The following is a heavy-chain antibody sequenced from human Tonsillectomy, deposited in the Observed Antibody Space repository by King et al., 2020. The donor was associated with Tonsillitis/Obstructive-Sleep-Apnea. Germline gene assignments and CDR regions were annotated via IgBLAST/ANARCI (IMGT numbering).Heavy chain of an antibody. CDR1: GHTLTELS. D-gene: IGHD5-18*01. CDR3: ATDGGGVDRAMCNPYYYVMDV. V-gene: IGHV1-24*01. CDR2: FDPEVGET. J-gene: IGHJ6*02. Sequence: QLVQSGAEVKKPGASVKVSCKVSGHTLTELSIKWVRQAPGKGLEWMGGFDPEVGETNYAQKFQGRVTMTGDTSTDTAYMELSSLRSEDTAVYYCATDGGGVDRAMCNPYYYVMDVWGPGTT.